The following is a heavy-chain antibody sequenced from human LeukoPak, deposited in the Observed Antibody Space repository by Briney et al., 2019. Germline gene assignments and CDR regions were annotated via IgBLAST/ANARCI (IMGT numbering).Heavy chain of an antibody. CDR1: GFTFSSYS. V-gene: IGHV3-48*04. J-gene: IGHJ4*02. CDR3: AKDDGSIAAAGTVFDY. D-gene: IGHD6-13*01. Sequence: GGSLRLSCAASGFTFSSYSMNWVRQAPGKGLEWVSYISSSSSTIYYADSVKGRFTISRDNAKNSLYLQMNSLRAEDTAMYYCAKDDGSIAAAGTVFDYWGQGTLVTVSS. CDR2: ISSSSSTI.